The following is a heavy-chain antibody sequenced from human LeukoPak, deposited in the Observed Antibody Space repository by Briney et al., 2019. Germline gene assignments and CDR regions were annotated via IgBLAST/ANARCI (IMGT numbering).Heavy chain of an antibody. Sequence: PGGSLRLSCAASGFAFSDYYMTWIRQAPGKGLEWVSLISGSGGNTHYADSVKGRFTISRDISRNTLYLQMNSLRAEDTAVYYCAKSQSGSCSGGSCSCDYWGQGTLVTVPS. CDR2: ISGSGGNT. J-gene: IGHJ4*02. D-gene: IGHD2-15*01. V-gene: IGHV3-23*01. CDR3: AKSQSGSCSGGSCSCDY. CDR1: GFAFSDYY.